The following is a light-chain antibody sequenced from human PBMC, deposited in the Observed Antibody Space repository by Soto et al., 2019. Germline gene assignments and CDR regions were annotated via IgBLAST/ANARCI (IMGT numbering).Light chain of an antibody. CDR2: DAS. CDR3: QQYENLPT. Sequence: DNQNNPAPSSPFASFRERGTLTFPASQNINNYLNWYQQKPGRAPKLLIYDASNLEAGVPSRFRGSGSGTDFTFTISRLQPEDIATYYCQQYENLPTFGQGTRLEIK. V-gene: IGKV1-33*01. J-gene: IGKJ5*01. CDR1: QNINNY.